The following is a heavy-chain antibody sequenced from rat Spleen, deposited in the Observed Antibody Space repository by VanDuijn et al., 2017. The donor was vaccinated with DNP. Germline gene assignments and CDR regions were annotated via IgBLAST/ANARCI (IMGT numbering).Heavy chain of an antibody. CDR2: INKDSSII. V-gene: IGHV4-2*01. J-gene: IGHJ2*01. CDR3: VREGGGYRY. Sequence: EVKLVESGGGLVQPGSSLKLSCAASGFNFNDYWMGWVRQAPGKGREWIGQINKDSSIINYTPSLKDKFTISRDNAQNTLYLQMSKLGSEDTAIYYCVREGGGYRYWGQGVMVTVSS. CDR1: GFNFNDYW. D-gene: IGHD1-11*01.